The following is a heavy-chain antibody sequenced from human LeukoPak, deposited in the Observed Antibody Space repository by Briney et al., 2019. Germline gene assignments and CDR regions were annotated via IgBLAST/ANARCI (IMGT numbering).Heavy chain of an antibody. V-gene: IGHV1-69*05. J-gene: IGHJ1*01. CDR3: ARSGFVTYDSSGYWSYFQH. Sequence: SVKVSCKASGGTFSSYAISWVHQAPGQGLEWMGGIIPIFGTSNYAQKFQGRVTSTTDESTSTAYMELSSLRSEDTAVYYCARSGFVTYDSSGYWSYFQHWGQGTLVTVSS. D-gene: IGHD3-22*01. CDR2: IIPIFGTS. CDR1: GGTFSSYA.